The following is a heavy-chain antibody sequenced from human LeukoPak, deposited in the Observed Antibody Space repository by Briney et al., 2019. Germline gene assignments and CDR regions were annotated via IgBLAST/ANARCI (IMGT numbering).Heavy chain of an antibody. D-gene: IGHD4-23*01. CDR2: VYSSGST. J-gene: IGHJ3*02. Sequence: SETLSLTCTVSGGSISGYYWSWIRQSPGKGLEWIAYVYSSGSTNYNPSLYSRVTISLDTSKNQFSLKLSSVTAADTAVYFCARSGTRSGGAFDIWGQGTMVTVFS. V-gene: IGHV4-59*08. CDR1: GGSISGYY. CDR3: ARSGTRSGGAFDI.